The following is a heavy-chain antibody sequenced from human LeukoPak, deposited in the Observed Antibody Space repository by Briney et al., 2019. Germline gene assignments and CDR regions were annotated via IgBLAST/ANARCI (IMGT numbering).Heavy chain of an antibody. D-gene: IGHD3-3*01. CDR2: IYPGDSNT. J-gene: IGHJ6*02. CDR1: GNSFSNYW. Sequence: PGESLKISCKGSGNSFSNYWIGWVRQMPGKGLEWMGIIYPGDSNTRYSPSFQGQVTISADKSISTAYLRWSSLKASDTAMYYCATHRDFWSGFHPGHVATPPPNYYYYYVMDVWGQGTTVTVSS. V-gene: IGHV5-51*01. CDR3: ATHRDFWSGFHPGHVATPPPNYYYYYVMDV.